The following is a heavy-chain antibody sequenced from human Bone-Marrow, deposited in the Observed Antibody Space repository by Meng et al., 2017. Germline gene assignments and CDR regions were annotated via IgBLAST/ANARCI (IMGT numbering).Heavy chain of an antibody. CDR2: IYNSGST. CDR3: ARALVDDTSGYYLDY. J-gene: IGHJ4*02. Sequence: SETLSLTCAVYGASFSGYYWSWIRQPPGKGLEWIGFIYNSGSTKYNSSLRSRVTISVDTSKNQFSLHLTSVTAADTAVYFCARALVDDTSGYYLDYWGQGILVTVSS. D-gene: IGHD3-22*01. V-gene: IGHV4-34*11. CDR1: GASFSGYY.